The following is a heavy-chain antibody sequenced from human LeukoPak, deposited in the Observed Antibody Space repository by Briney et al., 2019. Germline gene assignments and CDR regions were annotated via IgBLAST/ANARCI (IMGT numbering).Heavy chain of an antibody. CDR1: GGTFSSYA. J-gene: IGHJ4*02. V-gene: IGHV1-69*13. CDR3: ARTDYDFWSGFF. Sequence: SVKVSCKASGGTFSSYAISWVRQAPGQRLEWMGGIIPIFGTANYAQKFQGRVTNNADESTSTASMELSSLRSEDTAVYYCARTDYDFWSGFFWGQGTLVTVSS. D-gene: IGHD3-3*01. CDR2: IIPIFGTA.